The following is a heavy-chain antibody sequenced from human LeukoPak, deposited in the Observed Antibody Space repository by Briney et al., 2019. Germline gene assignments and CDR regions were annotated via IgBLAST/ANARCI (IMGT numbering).Heavy chain of an antibody. Sequence: ASVKLSCKVSGYTLTELSMHWVRQAPGKGLEWMGGFDPEDGETIYAQKFQGRVTMTEDTSTDTAYMELSSLRSEDTAVYYCARDTVDLTGLKKYYYYGMDVWGQGTTVTVSS. J-gene: IGHJ6*02. D-gene: IGHD1-14*01. CDR1: GYTLTELS. V-gene: IGHV1-24*01. CDR2: FDPEDGET. CDR3: ARDTVDLTGLKKYYYYGMDV.